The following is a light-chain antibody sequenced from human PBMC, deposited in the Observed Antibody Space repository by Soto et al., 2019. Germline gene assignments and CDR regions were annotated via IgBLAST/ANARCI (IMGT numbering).Light chain of an antibody. Sequence: QSALTQPASVSGFLGQSITMSCTGSSSDVGTFNLVSWFQQHPGKAPKLLIFEGTKRPSGVSDRFSGPKSGNTASLTISGLQAEDEADYHCCSYAGTRTSWVFGTGTKLTVL. J-gene: IGLJ1*01. V-gene: IGLV2-23*01. CDR1: SSDVGTFNL. CDR3: CSYAGTRTSWV. CDR2: EGT.